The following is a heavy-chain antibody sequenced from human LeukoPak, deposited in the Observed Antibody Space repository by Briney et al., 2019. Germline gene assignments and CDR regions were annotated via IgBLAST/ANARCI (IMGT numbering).Heavy chain of an antibody. J-gene: IGHJ4*02. CDR2: ISYDGSNK. Sequence: GGSLRLSCAASGFTFSSYAMHWVRQAPGKGLEWVAVISYDGSNKYYADSVKGRFTISRDNSKNTRYLQMNSLRAEDTAVYYCARDVGEHNPFDYWGQGTLVTVSS. CDR1: GFTFSSYA. D-gene: IGHD1-26*01. CDR3: ARDVGEHNPFDY. V-gene: IGHV3-30-3*01.